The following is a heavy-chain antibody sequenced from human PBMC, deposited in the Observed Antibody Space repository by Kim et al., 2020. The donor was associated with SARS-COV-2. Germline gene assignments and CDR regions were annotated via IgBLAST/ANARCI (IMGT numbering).Heavy chain of an antibody. CDR3: ARHLLRGPRCGGDCFSPAFEY. CDR1: GGSISSSPYY. CDR2: CYYTGTT. Sequence: SETLSLTCTVSGGSISSSPYYWGWIRQPPGKGLEWIGSCYYTGTTYYNPSLMSRLTRSVDTSKNQFSLRLNSVTAADTALYYCARHLLRGPRCGGDCFSPAFEYWGQGILVTVSS. V-gene: IGHV4-39*07. J-gene: IGHJ4*02. D-gene: IGHD2-21*02.